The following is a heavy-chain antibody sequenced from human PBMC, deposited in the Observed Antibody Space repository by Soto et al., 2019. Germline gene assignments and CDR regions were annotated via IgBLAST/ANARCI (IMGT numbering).Heavy chain of an antibody. CDR2: IKSKTDGGTT. V-gene: IGHV3-15*07. J-gene: IGHJ6*02. CDR3: TTYVLRYFDWFPPEDGMDV. Sequence: PGGSLRLSCAASGFTFSNAWMNWVRQAPGKGLEWVGRIKSKTDGGTTDYAAPVKGRFTISRDDSKNTLYLQMNSLKTEDTAVYYCTTYVLRYFDWFPPEDGMDVWGQGTTFTLAS. CDR1: GFTFSNAW. D-gene: IGHD3-9*01.